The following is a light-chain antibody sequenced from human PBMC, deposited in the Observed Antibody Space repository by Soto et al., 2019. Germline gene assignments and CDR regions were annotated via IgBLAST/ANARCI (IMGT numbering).Light chain of an antibody. V-gene: IGKV1-6*01. CDR3: LQDYNYPWT. CDR2: AAS. J-gene: IGKJ1*01. Sequence: AIQMTQSPSSLSASVGDRVTITCRASQDIRNDLGWYQQKPGRAPNLLMSAASSLQSGVPSRFSGSGSGTDFTLTISSLQPEDFATYYCLQDYNYPWTFGQGTKVEIK. CDR1: QDIRND.